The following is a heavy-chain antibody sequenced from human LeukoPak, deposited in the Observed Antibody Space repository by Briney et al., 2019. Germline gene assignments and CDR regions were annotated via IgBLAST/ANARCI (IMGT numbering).Heavy chain of an antibody. D-gene: IGHD6-19*01. Sequence: GGSLRLSCAASGFTVSSNYMSWVRQAPGKGLEWVSVIYSGGSTYYSDSVKGRFTISRDNSKNTLYLQMNSLRAEDTAVYYCASSCSSDWYSRWIDYWGQGTLVTVSS. CDR1: GFTVSSNY. CDR2: IYSGGST. CDR3: ASSCSSDWYSRWIDY. J-gene: IGHJ4*02. V-gene: IGHV3-66*01.